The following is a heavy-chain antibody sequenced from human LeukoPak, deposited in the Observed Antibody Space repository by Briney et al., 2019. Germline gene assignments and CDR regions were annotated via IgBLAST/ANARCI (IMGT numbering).Heavy chain of an antibody. CDR1: GFTLSNYS. V-gene: IGHV3-21*01. Sequence: SGGSLRLSCGASGFTLSNYSMNWVRQAPGKGLEWVSTLSSSSSYRYYADSVKGRFTISRDNAKNSLYLQMNSLRAEDTAVYYCARALRDSSGYYVWDQWGQGTLVTVSS. CDR3: ARALRDSSGYYVWDQ. CDR2: LSSSSSYR. J-gene: IGHJ4*02. D-gene: IGHD3-22*01.